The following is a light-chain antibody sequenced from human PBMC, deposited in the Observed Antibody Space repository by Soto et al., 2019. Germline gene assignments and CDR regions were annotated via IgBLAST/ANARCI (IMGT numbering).Light chain of an antibody. V-gene: IGKV3-15*01. J-gene: IGKJ4*01. CDR3: QHYNERPLT. CDR1: QSISTN. CDR2: GAS. Sequence: EILMTQSPATLSVSAVERVTLTCRASQSISTNLDWYQQKPGKAPRLLIFGASSRPIGIPARFSGSGSGTDFTLTISSLQPEDFAAYYCQHYNERPLTFGRGTKVDIK.